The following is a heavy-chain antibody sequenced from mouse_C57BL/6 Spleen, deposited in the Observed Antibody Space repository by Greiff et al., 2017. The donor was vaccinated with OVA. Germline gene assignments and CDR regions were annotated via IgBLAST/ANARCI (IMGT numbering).Heavy chain of an antibody. D-gene: IGHD1-1*01. J-gene: IGHJ2*01. CDR3: ARSSITTVVAFDY. Sequence: QVQLQHSGAELARPGASVKLSCKASGYTFTSYGISWVKQRTGQGLEWIGEIYPRSGNTYYNEKFKGKATLTADKSSSTAYMELRSLTSEDSAVYFCARSSITTVVAFDYWGQGTTLTVSS. CDR1: GYTFTSYG. CDR2: IYPRSGNT. V-gene: IGHV1-81*01.